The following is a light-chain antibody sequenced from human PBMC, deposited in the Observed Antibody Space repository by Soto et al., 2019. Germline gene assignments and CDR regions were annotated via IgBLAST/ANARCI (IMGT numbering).Light chain of an antibody. J-gene: IGKJ1*01. CDR3: HQYNNWPPKT. CDR1: QSVSSN. Sequence: ETVMTQSPATLSVSPGERATLSCRASQSVSSNLAWYQQKPGQAPRLLIYGASTRATGIPARFSGSGSGTEFTLTISSLQSEDFAVYYCHQYNNWPPKTFGQGTKVDI. CDR2: GAS. V-gene: IGKV3-15*01.